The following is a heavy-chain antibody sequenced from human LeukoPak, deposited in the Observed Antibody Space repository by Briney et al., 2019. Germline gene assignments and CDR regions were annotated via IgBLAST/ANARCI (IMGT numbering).Heavy chain of an antibody. Sequence: PGGSLRLSCAASGFTFSTYTINWVRQAPGKGLEWVSSISSSTTYIYYADSVKGRYTISRDNAKNSVYLQMNGLRLEDTAVYYCARTGLGLYSFDYWGQGIQVTISS. CDR1: GFTFSTYT. D-gene: IGHD3/OR15-3a*01. J-gene: IGHJ4*02. CDR3: ARTGLGLYSFDY. CDR2: ISSSTTYI. V-gene: IGHV3-21*01.